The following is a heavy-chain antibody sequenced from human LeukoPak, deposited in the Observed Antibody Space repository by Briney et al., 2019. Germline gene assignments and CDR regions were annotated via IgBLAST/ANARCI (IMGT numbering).Heavy chain of an antibody. CDR2: ISAYNGNT. CDR1: GYTFTSYG. CDR3: ARDPYGYCSGGSCQPPFDY. V-gene: IGHV1-18*01. D-gene: IGHD2-15*01. J-gene: IGHJ4*02. Sequence: ASVRVSCKASGYTFTSYGISWVRQAPGQGLEWMGCISAYNGNTNYAQKLQGRVTMTTDTSTSTAYMELRSLRSDDTAVYYCARDPYGYCSGGSCQPPFDYWGQGTLVTVSS.